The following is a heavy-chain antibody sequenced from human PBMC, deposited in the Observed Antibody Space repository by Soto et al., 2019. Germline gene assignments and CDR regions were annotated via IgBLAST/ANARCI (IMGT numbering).Heavy chain of an antibody. CDR1: GLSLSTSGVG. J-gene: IGHJ4*02. Sequence: QITLKESGPTLVKPTQTLTLTCTLSGLSLSTSGVGVGWIRQPPGKALEWLALIYWDDDKRYSPSLKSRLTITKDASKHQVVLTVTNMDPVDTATYYCAHRQGTSSGWFHYAYWGQGTLVTVSS. D-gene: IGHD6-19*01. V-gene: IGHV2-5*02. CDR3: AHRQGTSSGWFHYAY. CDR2: IYWDDDK.